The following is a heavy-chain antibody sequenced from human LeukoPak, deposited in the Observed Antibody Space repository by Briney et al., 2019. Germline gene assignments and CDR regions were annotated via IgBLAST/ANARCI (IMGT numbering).Heavy chain of an antibody. CDR2: IWYDGSNK. D-gene: IGHD3-22*01. CDR3: ARDRYYDSSGYPSD. Sequence: PGRSLRLSCAAYGFTFSSYGMHWVRQAPGKGLEWVAVIWYDGSNKYYADSVKGRFTISRDNSKNTLYLQMNSLRAEDTAVYYCARDRYYDSSGYPSDWGQGTLVTVSS. V-gene: IGHV3-33*01. CDR1: GFTFSSYG. J-gene: IGHJ4*02.